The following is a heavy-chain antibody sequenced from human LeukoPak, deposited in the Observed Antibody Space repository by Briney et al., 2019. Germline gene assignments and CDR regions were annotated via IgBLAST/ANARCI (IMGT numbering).Heavy chain of an antibody. Sequence: SVTVFCKASGGTFSSYDISWVRQAPGQGLEWMVWVIPFLGIANYAQKVQCRGPITADNCTSTAYMELSSLRSEETAVSYCASPGTTGTTRGGYYFDHWGQGTLVTVSS. D-gene: IGHD1-1*01. CDR2: VIPFLGIA. CDR1: GGTFSSYD. J-gene: IGHJ4*02. V-gene: IGHV1-69*04. CDR3: ASPGTTGTTRGGYYFDH.